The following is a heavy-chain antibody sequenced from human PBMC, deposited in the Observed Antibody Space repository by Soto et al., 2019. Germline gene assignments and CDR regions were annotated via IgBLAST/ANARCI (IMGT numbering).Heavy chain of an antibody. Sequence: SVKVSCKASGGTFSSYAISWVRQAPGQGLEWMGGIIPIFGTANYAQKFQGRVTITADESTSTAYMELSSLRSEDTAVYYCAREFSDIVAAYYYYYGMDVWGQGTTVTV. CDR3: AREFSDIVAAYYYYYGMDV. V-gene: IGHV1-69*13. CDR1: GGTFSSYA. CDR2: IIPIFGTA. D-gene: IGHD5-12*01. J-gene: IGHJ6*02.